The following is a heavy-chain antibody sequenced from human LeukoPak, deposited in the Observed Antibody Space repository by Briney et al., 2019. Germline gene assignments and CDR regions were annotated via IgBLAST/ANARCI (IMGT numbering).Heavy chain of an antibody. J-gene: IGHJ4*02. Sequence: GGSLRLSCAASGFTVSSNYMSWVRQAPGKGLEWVSVIYTGGGTYYADSVKGRFTISRDNSKNTLYPQMNSLRAEDTAVYYCARGGVESDRSDYSSFDYWGQGTLVTVSS. CDR2: IYTGGGT. V-gene: IGHV3-53*01. CDR1: GFTVSSNY. CDR3: ARGGVESDRSDYSSFDY. D-gene: IGHD3-22*01.